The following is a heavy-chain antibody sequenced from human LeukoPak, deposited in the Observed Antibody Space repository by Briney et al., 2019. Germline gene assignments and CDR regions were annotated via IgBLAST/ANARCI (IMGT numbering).Heavy chain of an antibody. V-gene: IGHV4-38-2*01. D-gene: IGHD1-26*01. CDR1: GYSISSCYY. J-gene: IGHJ6*03. CDR2: IYHSGST. Sequence: SETLSLTCAVSGYSISSCYYWGWIRQPPGKGLGWIGSIYHSGSTYYNPSLKSRVTISVDTSKNQFSLKLSSVTAPETAVYYCARGRESGSYYYYYYYMDVWGKGTTVTVSS. CDR3: ARGRESGSYYYYYYYMDV.